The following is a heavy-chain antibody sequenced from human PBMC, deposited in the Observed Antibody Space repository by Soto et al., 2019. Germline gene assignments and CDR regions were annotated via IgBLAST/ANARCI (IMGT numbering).Heavy chain of an antibody. CDR1: GYTFTSYA. D-gene: IGHD1-7*01. Sequence: QVQLVQSGAEVKKPGASVKVSCKASGYTFTSYAMHWVRQAPGQRLEWMGGINAGNGNTKYSQKFQGRVSITRDTSASTAYMELSSLRSEDTAVYYCARDPVSLTGPTVYYYYMDVWGKGTTVTVSS. CDR3: ARDPVSLTGPTVYYYYMDV. J-gene: IGHJ6*03. V-gene: IGHV1-3*01. CDR2: INAGNGNT.